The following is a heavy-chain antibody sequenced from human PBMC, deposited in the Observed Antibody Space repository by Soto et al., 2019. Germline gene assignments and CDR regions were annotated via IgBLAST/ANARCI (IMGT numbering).Heavy chain of an antibody. CDR3: ARGGWASYADAFDI. CDR2: IIPILGTA. Sequence: QVQLVQSGAEVKKPGSSVKVSCKASGGTFSSYTISWVRQAPGQGLEWMGRIIPILGTANYAQKFRGRVTITADKSTRTAYVELSSLRSEDTAVYYCARGGWASYADAFDIWGQGTMVTVSS. J-gene: IGHJ3*02. V-gene: IGHV1-69*08. D-gene: IGHD1-26*01. CDR1: GGTFSSYT.